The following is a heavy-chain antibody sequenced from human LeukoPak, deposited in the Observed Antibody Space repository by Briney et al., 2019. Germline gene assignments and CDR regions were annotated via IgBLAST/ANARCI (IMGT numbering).Heavy chain of an antibody. CDR2: INQDGGEK. J-gene: IGHJ4*02. CDR1: GFTFSSYW. CDR3: ATGRSCTTCYLPDY. V-gene: IGHV3-7*01. D-gene: IGHD2-2*01. Sequence: GGSLRLSCAASGFTFSSYWMSWVRQAPGKGLEWVANINQDGGEKYYVDSVKGQFTISRDNAKNSLYLQMNSLRAEDTAVYHCATGRSCTTCYLPDYWGQGTLVTVSS.